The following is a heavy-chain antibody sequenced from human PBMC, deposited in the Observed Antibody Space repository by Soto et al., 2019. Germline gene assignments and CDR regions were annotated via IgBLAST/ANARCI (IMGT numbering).Heavy chain of an antibody. CDR3: ARWSYLDY. D-gene: IGHD3-3*01. CDR1: GFSLGGYA. V-gene: IGHV3-23*01. J-gene: IGHJ4*02. CDR2: ISGSDGKT. Sequence: GGSLRLSCAASGFSLGGYALSWVRQAPGKGLEWVSTISGSDGKTFYADSVKGRFSISRDTSQSTLYLQMNSLRADDTAMYYCARWSYLDYWGQGTRVTVSS.